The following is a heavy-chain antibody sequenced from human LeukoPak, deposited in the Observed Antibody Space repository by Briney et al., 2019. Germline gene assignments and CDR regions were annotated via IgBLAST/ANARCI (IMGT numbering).Heavy chain of an antibody. V-gene: IGHV5-51*01. CDR3: ARVRLDYDYVWGSYRAPSYYYYMDV. D-gene: IGHD3-16*02. Sequence: GESLKISCKGSGYSLTNYWIGWVGQMPGKGLEWMGIISPGDSDTRYSPSFQGQVTISVDKSISTAYLQWNSLKASDTAMYYCARVRLDYDYVWGSYRAPSYYYYMDVWGKGTTVTVSS. CDR2: ISPGDSDT. J-gene: IGHJ6*03. CDR1: GYSLTNYW.